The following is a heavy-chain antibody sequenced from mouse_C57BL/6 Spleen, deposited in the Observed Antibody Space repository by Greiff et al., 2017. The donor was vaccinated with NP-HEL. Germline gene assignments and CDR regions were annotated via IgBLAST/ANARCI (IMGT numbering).Heavy chain of an antibody. Sequence: EGKVGESGGGLVQPGGSLKLSCAASGFTFSSYGMSWVRQTPDKRLELVATINSNGGSTYYPDSVKGRFTISRDNAKNTLYLQMSSLKSEDTAMYYCARMARTINWGQGTTLTVSS. V-gene: IGHV5-6-3*01. J-gene: IGHJ2*01. CDR3: ARMARTIN. CDR1: GFTFSSYG. CDR2: INSNGGST.